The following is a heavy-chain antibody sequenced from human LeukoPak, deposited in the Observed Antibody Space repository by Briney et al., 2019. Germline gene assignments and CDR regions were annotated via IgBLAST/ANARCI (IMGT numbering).Heavy chain of an antibody. J-gene: IGHJ4*02. CDR1: GYTFTNYY. CDR3: ARRLGRLWFGELGY. Sequence: GAAVKVSCKTSGYTFTNYYMHWVRQAPEQGLEWMGIINPSGGSTSYAQKFQGRVTMTRDMSTSTAYMELSSLRSEDTAVYYCARRLGRLWFGELGYWGQGTLVTVSS. V-gene: IGHV1-46*01. CDR2: INPSGGST. D-gene: IGHD3-10*01.